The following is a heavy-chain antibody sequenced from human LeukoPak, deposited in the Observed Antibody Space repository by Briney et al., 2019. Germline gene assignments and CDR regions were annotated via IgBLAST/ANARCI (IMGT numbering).Heavy chain of an antibody. Sequence: PSGTLSLTCAVSGGSTSSSNWWSWVRQPPGKGLEWIGEIYHSGSTNYNPSLKSRVTISVDKSKSQFSLKLSSVTAADTAVYYCARDRLLDSSPFDPWGQGTLVTVSS. CDR2: IYHSGST. V-gene: IGHV4-4*02. J-gene: IGHJ5*02. CDR3: ARDRLLDSSPFDP. D-gene: IGHD3-22*01. CDR1: GGSTSSSNW.